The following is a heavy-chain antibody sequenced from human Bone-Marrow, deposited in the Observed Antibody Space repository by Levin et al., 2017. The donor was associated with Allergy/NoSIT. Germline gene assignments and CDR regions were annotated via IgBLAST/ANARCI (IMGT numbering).Heavy chain of an antibody. CDR2: IWFDGNKK. J-gene: IGHJ3*02. D-gene: IGHD3/OR15-3a*01. Sequence: PGGSLRLSCAASGFTFRNSGMHWVRQAPGKGLEWVAVIWFDGNKKYYVDSVKGRFTISRDNSKNTLFLQMDSLRAEDTAIYYCAKVRRGLDAFDIWGQGTMVTVSS. CDR3: AKVRRGLDAFDI. V-gene: IGHV3-33*06. CDR1: GFTFRNSG.